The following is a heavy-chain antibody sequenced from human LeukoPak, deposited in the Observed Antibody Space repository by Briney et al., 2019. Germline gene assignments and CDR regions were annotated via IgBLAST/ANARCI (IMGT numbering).Heavy chain of an antibody. V-gene: IGHV4-38-2*02. CDR1: GYSISSGYY. J-gene: IGHJ4*02. D-gene: IGHD1-26*01. CDR3: ARDSKAEVGATYGFDY. CDR2: IYHSGST. Sequence: PSETLSLTCAVSGYSISSGYYWGWIRQPPGKGLEWIGSIYHSGSTYYNPSLKSRVTISVDTSKNQFSLKLSSVTAADTAVYYCARDSKAEVGATYGFDYWGQGTLVTVPS.